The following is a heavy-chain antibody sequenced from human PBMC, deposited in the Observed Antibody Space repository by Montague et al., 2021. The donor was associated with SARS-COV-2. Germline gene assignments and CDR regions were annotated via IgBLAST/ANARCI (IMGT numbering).Heavy chain of an antibody. CDR1: GESFSGFF. D-gene: IGHD4-23*01. J-gene: IGHJ4*02. CDR2: INDRGVTNY. V-gene: IGHV4-34*01. Sequence: SETLSLTCVVYGESFSGFFWSWIRQPPGKGLEWIAEINDRGVTNYNFNPSLRSRVTISVDTSKSQFSLKLSSVTAADTGVYYCARWDPQTLTLIGLRGKSASDYWGQGTLVTVSS. CDR3: ARWDPQTLTLIGLRGKSASDY.